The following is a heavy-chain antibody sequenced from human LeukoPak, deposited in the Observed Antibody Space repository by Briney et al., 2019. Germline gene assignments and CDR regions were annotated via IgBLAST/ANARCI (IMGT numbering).Heavy chain of an antibody. V-gene: IGHV4-34*01. J-gene: IGHJ5*02. CDR3: ARDLGGSEIGNWFDP. CDR2: INHSGST. CDR1: GGSFSGYY. Sequence: NPSETLSLTCAVYGGSFSGYYWSWIRQPPGKGLEWIGEINHSGSTNYNPSLKGRVTISVDTSKNQFSLRLSSVTAADTAVYYCARDLGGSEIGNWFDPWGQGTLVTVSS. D-gene: IGHD3-10*01.